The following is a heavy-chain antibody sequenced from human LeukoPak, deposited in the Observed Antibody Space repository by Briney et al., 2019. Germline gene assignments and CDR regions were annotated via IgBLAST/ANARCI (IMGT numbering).Heavy chain of an antibody. J-gene: IGHJ4*02. Sequence: SQTLSLTCTVSGGSISSGSYYWSWIRQHPGKGLEWVGYIYYSGNTYYNPSLKSRVTIPVDTSKNQFSLKLTSVTAADTAVYYCARARRDGYNYLDSWGQGTLVTVSS. D-gene: IGHD5-24*01. CDR2: IYYSGNT. V-gene: IGHV4-31*03. CDR1: GGSISSGSYY. CDR3: ARARRDGYNYLDS.